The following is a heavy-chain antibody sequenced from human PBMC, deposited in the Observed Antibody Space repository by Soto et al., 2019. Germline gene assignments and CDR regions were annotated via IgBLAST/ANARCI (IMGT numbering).Heavy chain of an antibody. J-gene: IGHJ6*02. V-gene: IGHV6-1*01. CDR2: TYYRSKWYN. CDR3: ARDTSRSSQSYYYYGLDV. CDR1: GDSVSSNSAA. Sequence: SQTLSLTCAISGDSVSSNSAAWNWIRQSPSRGLEWLGRTYYRSKWYNDYAVSVKSRITINPDTSKNQFSLQLNSVTPEDTAVYYCARDTSRSSQSYYYYGLDVWGQGTTVTVSS. D-gene: IGHD6-6*01.